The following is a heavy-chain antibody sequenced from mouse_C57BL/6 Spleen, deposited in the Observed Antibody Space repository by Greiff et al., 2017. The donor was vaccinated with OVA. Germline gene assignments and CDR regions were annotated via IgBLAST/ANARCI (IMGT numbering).Heavy chain of an antibody. CDR2: ISSGGSYT. CDR3: ARHDWFDY. Sequence: EVKVVESGGDLVKPGGSLKLSCAASGFTFSSYGMSWVRQTPDKRLEWVATISSGGSYTYYTDSVKGRFTISRDNAKITLYLQTISLKSDDTAMYYCARHDWFDYWGQGTTLTVSS. J-gene: IGHJ2*01. CDR1: GFTFSSYG. D-gene: IGHD2-13*01. V-gene: IGHV5-6*01.